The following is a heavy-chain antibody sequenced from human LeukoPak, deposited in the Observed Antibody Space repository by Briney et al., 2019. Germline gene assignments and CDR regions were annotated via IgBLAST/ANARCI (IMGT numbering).Heavy chain of an antibody. V-gene: IGHV4-59*01. CDR2: IYNSGST. J-gene: IGHJ4*02. Sequence: SETLSLTCTVSGXSISTYYWSWIRQPPGKGLEWIGYIYNSGSTNYNPSLKSRVTLSVDTSKNQFSLKLSSVTAADTAVYYCARENSNSWYLDYWGQGTLVTVSS. D-gene: IGHD6-13*01. CDR3: ARENSNSWYLDY. CDR1: GXSISTYY.